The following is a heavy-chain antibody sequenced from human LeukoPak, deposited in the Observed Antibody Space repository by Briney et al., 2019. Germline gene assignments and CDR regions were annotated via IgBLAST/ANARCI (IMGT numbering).Heavy chain of an antibody. CDR1: GGSISSYY. J-gene: IGHJ6*03. CDR2: IYYSGST. CDR3: ARFPRGFYYDSSGYHYYYVDV. V-gene: IGHV4-59*01. Sequence: PSETLSLTCTVSGGSISSYYWSWIRQPPGKGLEWIGYIYYSGSTNYNPSLKSRVTISVDTSKNQFSLKLSSVTAADTAVYYCARFPRGFYYDSSGYHYYYVDVWGKGTTVTVSS. D-gene: IGHD3-22*01.